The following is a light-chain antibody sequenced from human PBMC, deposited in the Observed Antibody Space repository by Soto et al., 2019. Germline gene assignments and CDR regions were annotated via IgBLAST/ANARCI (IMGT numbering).Light chain of an antibody. CDR1: QGIGTY. CDR3: QKYHISSGT. V-gene: IGKV1-9*01. J-gene: IGKJ1*01. CDR2: ASS. Sequence: DIQLTQSPSSLSASVGDRVTVTCRASQGIGTYLVWYQQKRGKAPTVLIYASSTLQTGVPSRFSGSGSGTEFTLTINSLQPDDFATYYCQKYHISSGTCGQGTKVDIK.